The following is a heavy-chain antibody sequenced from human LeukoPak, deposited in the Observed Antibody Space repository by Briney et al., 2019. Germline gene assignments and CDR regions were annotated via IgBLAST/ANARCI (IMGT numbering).Heavy chain of an antibody. Sequence: SETLSLTCTVSGGSISSSYYYWGWIRQPPGKGLEWIGSIYYSGSTYYNPSLKSRVTISLDTSKNQFSLKLSSVTAADTAEYYCARTHITIFGVVIIGDNWFDPWGEGTLVTVSS. J-gene: IGHJ5*02. CDR1: GGSISSSYYY. CDR3: ARTHITIFGVVIIGDNWFDP. CDR2: IYYSGST. D-gene: IGHD3-3*01. V-gene: IGHV4-39*07.